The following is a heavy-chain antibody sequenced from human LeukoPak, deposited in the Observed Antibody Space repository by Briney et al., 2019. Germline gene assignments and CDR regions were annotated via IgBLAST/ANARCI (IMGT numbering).Heavy chain of an antibody. Sequence: GGSLRLSCAASGFTVSSNYMSWVRQAPGKGLEWVSVIYSGGSTYYADSVKGWFTISRDNSKNTLYLQMNSLRAEDTAVYYCAKDLRKAMPSYFDYWGQGTLVTVSS. J-gene: IGHJ4*02. CDR3: AKDLRKAMPSYFDY. CDR2: IYSGGST. V-gene: IGHV3-53*01. CDR1: GFTVSSNY. D-gene: IGHD2-2*01.